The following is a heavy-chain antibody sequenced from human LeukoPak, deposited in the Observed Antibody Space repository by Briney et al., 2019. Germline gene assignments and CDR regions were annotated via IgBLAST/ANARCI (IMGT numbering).Heavy chain of an antibody. D-gene: IGHD3-22*01. CDR1: GGTFSSYA. J-gene: IGHJ4*02. Sequence: EASVKVSCKASGGTFSSYAISWVRQAPGQGLEWMGGIIPIFGTANYAQKFQGRVTITADESTSTAYMELSSLRSEDTAVYYCARHDSSGYYYGYWGQGTLVTVSS. CDR2: IIPIFGTA. V-gene: IGHV1-69*01. CDR3: ARHDSSGYYYGY.